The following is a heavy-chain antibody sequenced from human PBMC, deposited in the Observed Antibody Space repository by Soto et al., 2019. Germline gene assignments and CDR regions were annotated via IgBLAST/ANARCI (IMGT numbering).Heavy chain of an antibody. Sequence: SETLSLTCAVYGGSFSGYYWSWIRQPPGKGLEWIGEINHSGSTNYNPSLKSRVTISVDTSKNQFSLKLTSVTAADTAVYYCAWEVARRDLFAYWGRGTLVAVSS. J-gene: IGHJ4*02. D-gene: IGHD1-26*01. CDR2: INHSGST. CDR1: GGSFSGYY. V-gene: IGHV4-34*01. CDR3: AWEVARRDLFAY.